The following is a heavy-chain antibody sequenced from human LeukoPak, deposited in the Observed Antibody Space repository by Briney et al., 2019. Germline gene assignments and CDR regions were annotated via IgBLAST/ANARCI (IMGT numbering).Heavy chain of an antibody. CDR1: GGSISSSSYY. J-gene: IGHJ4*02. CDR3: ARLGHYYDSSGY. Sequence: SETLSLTCTVSGGSISSSSYYWGWIRQPPGKGLEWIGSSYYSGSTYYNPSLKSRVTISVDTSKNQFSLKLSSVTAADTAVYYCARLGHYYDSSGYWGQGTLVTVSS. CDR2: SYYSGST. D-gene: IGHD3-22*01. V-gene: IGHV4-39*01.